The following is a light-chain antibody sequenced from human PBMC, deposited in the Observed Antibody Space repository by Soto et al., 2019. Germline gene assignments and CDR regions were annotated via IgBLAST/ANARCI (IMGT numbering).Light chain of an antibody. Sequence: AIQMTQSPSSLSASVGDRVSITCRASQGIGNDLVWFQQKPGKAPKVLISATSSLQTGVPSRFSGSGSGTYFTLTITSLQVEDFATYFCLQEYRYPLTFGGGTKVDIK. CDR1: QGIGND. J-gene: IGKJ4*01. CDR3: LQEYRYPLT. CDR2: ATS. V-gene: IGKV1-6*01.